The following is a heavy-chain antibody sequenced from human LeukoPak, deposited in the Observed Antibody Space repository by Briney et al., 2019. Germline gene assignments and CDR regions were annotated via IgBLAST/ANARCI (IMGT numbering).Heavy chain of an antibody. CDR2: IYYSGST. Sequence: SETLSLTCTVSGGSISSSSYYWGWIRQPPGKGLEWIGSIYYSGSTYYNPSLKSRVTISVDTSKNQFSLKLSSVTAADTAVYYCARNLLWRAFDIWSQGIMVTVSS. D-gene: IGHD3-10*01. V-gene: IGHV4-39*07. J-gene: IGHJ3*02. CDR1: GGSISSSSYY. CDR3: ARNLLWRAFDI.